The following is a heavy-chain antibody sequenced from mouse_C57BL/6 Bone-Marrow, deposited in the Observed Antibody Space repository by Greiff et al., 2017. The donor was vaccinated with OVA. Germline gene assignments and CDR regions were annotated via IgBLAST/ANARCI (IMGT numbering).Heavy chain of an antibody. D-gene: IGHD4-1*01. CDR1: GFTFSNYW. Sequence: EVNVVESGGGLVQPGGSMKLSCVASGFTFSNYWMNWVRQSPEKGLEWVAQIRLKSDNYATHYAESVKGRFTISRDDSKSSVYLQMNNLRAEDTGIYYCTGDWEDYAMDYWGQGTSVTVSS. CDR3: TGDWEDYAMDY. J-gene: IGHJ4*01. V-gene: IGHV6-3*01. CDR2: IRLKSDNYAT.